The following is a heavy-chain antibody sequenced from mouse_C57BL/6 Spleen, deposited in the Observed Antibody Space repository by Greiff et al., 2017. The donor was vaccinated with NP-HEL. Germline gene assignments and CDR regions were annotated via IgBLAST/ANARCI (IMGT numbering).Heavy chain of an antibody. D-gene: IGHD2-3*01. V-gene: IGHV5-6*01. CDR3: ARQRGDGYFSY. CDR2: ISSGGSYT. J-gene: IGHJ2*01. Sequence: EVKLMESGGDLVKPGGSLKLSCAASGFTFSSYGMSWVRQTPDKRLEWVATISSGGSYTYYPDSVKGRFTISRDNAKNTLYLQMSSLKSEDTAMYYCARQRGDGYFSYWGQGTTLTVSS. CDR1: GFTFSSYG.